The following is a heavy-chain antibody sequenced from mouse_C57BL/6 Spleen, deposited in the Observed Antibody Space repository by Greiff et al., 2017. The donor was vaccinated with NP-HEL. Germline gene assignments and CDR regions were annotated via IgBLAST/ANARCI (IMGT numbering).Heavy chain of an antibody. J-gene: IGHJ3*01. CDR3: ARGGYDGAWFAY. Sequence: VQLQQPGAELVRPGSSVKLSCKASGYTFTSYWMDWVKQRPGQGLEWIGNIYPSDSETHYNQKFKDKATLTVDKSSSTAYMQLSSLTSEDSAVYSCARGGYDGAWFAYWGQGTLVTVSA. CDR1: GYTFTSYW. CDR2: IYPSDSET. V-gene: IGHV1-61*01. D-gene: IGHD2-2*01.